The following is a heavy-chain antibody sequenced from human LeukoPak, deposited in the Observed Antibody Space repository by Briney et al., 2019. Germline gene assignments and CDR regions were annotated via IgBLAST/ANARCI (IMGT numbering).Heavy chain of an antibody. J-gene: IGHJ6*03. Sequence: GASVKVSCKASGGTFSSYAISWVRQAPGQGLEWMGGIIPIFGTANYAQKFQGRVTITADESTSTAYMELSSLRSEDTAVYYCARDEYSSSSDNYYYYYMDVWGKGTTVTVSS. CDR2: IIPIFGTA. D-gene: IGHD6-6*01. CDR1: GGTFSSYA. V-gene: IGHV1-69*13. CDR3: ARDEYSSSSDNYYYYYMDV.